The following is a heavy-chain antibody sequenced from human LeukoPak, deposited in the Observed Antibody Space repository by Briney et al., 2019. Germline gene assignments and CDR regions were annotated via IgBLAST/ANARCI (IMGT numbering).Heavy chain of an antibody. CDR3: AQNSDYGLQSQMDH. Sequence: GGSLRLSCEASGFTVGSNYLSWVRQAPGKGLEWVSVLYSGGRTYYADSVKGRFTISRDNAKNTLYLQMHSLRAEDTAVYYCAQNSDYGLQSQMDHWGQGTLVTVSS. CDR2: LYSGGRT. J-gene: IGHJ4*02. D-gene: IGHD4-17*01. CDR1: GFTVGSNY. V-gene: IGHV3-66*01.